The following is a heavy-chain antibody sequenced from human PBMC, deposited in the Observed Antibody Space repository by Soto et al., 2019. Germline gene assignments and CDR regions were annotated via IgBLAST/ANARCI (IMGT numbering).Heavy chain of an antibody. CDR3: ARHRDAENNVDIVATSFDY. V-gene: IGHV5-51*01. Sequence: GESLKISCKGSGYSFTSYWIGWVRQMPGKGLEWMGIIYPGDSDTRYSPSFQGQVTISADKSISTAYLQWSSLKASDTAMYYCARHRDAENNVDIVATSFDYWGQGTPVTVSS. J-gene: IGHJ4*02. CDR1: GYSFTSYW. D-gene: IGHD5-12*01. CDR2: IYPGDSDT.